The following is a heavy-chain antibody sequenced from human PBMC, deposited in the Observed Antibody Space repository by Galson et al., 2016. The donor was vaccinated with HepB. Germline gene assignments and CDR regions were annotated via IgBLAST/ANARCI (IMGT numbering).Heavy chain of an antibody. V-gene: IGHV3-21*01. CDR3: ARARFGGSFSGMDV. D-gene: IGHD2/OR15-2a*01. J-gene: IGHJ6*02. Sequence: SLRLSCAASGFTFSNYSMNWVRQAPGKGLEWVSSISSSSSYKYYADSVKDRFTVSRDNAKNSLFMQMNSLRAVDTAMYFCARARFGGSFSGMDVWGQGTTVTVTS. CDR1: GFTFSNYS. CDR2: ISSSSSYK.